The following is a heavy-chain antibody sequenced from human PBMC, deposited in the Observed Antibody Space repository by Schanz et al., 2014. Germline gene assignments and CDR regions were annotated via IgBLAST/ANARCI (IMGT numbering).Heavy chain of an antibody. CDR1: GYTVSALA. CDR2: FDVEDGET. D-gene: IGHD4-17*01. V-gene: IGHV1-24*01. Sequence: QVQLVQSGAEVKKPGASVRVSCEISGYTVSALAMHWVRQAPGKGLEWLGGFDVEDGETIYAQKFQGRVTMTEDTSTETAYMELSGLRSGDTAVYYCARAPVTVGPYHYYMDVWGKGTTVTVSS. CDR3: ARAPVTVGPYHYYMDV. J-gene: IGHJ6*03.